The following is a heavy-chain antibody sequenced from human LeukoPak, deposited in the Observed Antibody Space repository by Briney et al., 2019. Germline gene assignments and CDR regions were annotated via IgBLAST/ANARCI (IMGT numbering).Heavy chain of an antibody. CDR2: IYYSGST. CDR1: GFTFSNAW. J-gene: IGHJ5*02. CDR3: AKGWFGFGT. V-gene: IGHV4-59*01. Sequence: GSLRLSCAASGFTFSNAWMNWVRQAPGKGLEWIGYIYYSGSTNYNPSLKSRVTISVDTSKNQFSLKLSSVTAADTAVYYCAKGWFGFGTWGQGTLVTVSS. D-gene: IGHD3-10*01.